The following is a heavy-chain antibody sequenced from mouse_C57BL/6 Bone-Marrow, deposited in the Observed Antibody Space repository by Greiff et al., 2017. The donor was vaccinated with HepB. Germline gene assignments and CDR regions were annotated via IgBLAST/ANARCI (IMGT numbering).Heavy chain of an antibody. J-gene: IGHJ2*01. Sequence: VQLQQPGAELVRPGTSVKLSCKASGYTFTSYWMHWVKQRPGQGLEWIGVIDPSDSYTNYNQKIKGKATLTVDTSSSTAYMQLSSLTSEDSAVYYCARLDGYDDFDYWGQGTTLTVSS. CDR2: IDPSDSYT. CDR1: GYTFTSYW. CDR3: ARLDGYDDFDY. V-gene: IGHV1-59*01. D-gene: IGHD2-2*01.